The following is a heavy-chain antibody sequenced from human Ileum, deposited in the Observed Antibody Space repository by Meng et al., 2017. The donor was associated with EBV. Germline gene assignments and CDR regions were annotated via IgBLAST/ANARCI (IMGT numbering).Heavy chain of an antibody. Sequence: VELLEPGGGLVEPGGSLRLSCAASGLTFSDAWMTWVRQAPGKGLEWVGRIKSKTYGETTDYAAPVQGRFTISRDDSQNMLYLQMNSLNSEDTAVYYCEGWRYWGQGTLVTVSS. D-gene: IGHD2-15*01. CDR3: EGWRY. J-gene: IGHJ4*02. V-gene: IGHV3-15*01. CDR1: GLTFSDAW. CDR2: IKSKTYGETT.